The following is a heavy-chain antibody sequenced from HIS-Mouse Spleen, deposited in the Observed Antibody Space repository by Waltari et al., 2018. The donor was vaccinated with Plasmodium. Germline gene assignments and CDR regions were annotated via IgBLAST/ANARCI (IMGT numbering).Heavy chain of an antibody. Sequence: QVQLVQSGAEVKKPGASVKVSCKASGYTFTASYMHWLHPAPGHGLEWMGWINPNSGGTNYAQKFQGRVTMTRDTSISTAYMELSRLRSDDTAVYYCARVLGYKAAAGTFVEYFQHWGQGTLVTVSS. D-gene: IGHD6-13*01. CDR3: ARVLGYKAAAGTFVEYFQH. J-gene: IGHJ1*01. V-gene: IGHV1-2*02. CDR2: INPNSGGT. CDR1: GYTFTASY.